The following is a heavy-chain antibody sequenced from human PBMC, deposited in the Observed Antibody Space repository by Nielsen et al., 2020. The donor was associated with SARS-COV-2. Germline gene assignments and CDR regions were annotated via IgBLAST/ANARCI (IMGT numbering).Heavy chain of an antibody. CDR2: INAGNGNT. D-gene: IGHD6-13*01. Sequence: ASVNVSCKASGYTFTSYAMHWVRQAPGQRLEWMGWINAGNGNTKYSQKFQGRVTITRDTSASTAYMGLSSLRSEDTAVYYCARVRAGVDYWGQGTLVTVSS. J-gene: IGHJ4*02. CDR1: GYTFTSYA. V-gene: IGHV1-3*01. CDR3: ARVRAGVDY.